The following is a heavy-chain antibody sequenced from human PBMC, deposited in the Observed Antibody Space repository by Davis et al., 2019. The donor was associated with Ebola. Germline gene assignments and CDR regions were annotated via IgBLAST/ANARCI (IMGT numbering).Heavy chain of an antibody. Sequence: TLSLTCAISGDSVSSNSATWNWIRQSPSRGLEWLGRTYYRSKWYNDYAVSVKSRVTINPDTSKNQFSLLMTSVTPEDTAVYYCARGVMKGASGWFFNYWGQGTLVTVSS. D-gene: IGHD6-19*01. CDR2: TYYRSKWYN. J-gene: IGHJ4*02. CDR1: GDSVSSNSAT. CDR3: ARGVMKGASGWFFNY. V-gene: IGHV6-1*01.